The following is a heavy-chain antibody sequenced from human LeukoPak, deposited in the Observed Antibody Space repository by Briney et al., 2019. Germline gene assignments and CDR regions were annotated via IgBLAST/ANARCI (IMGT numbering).Heavy chain of an antibody. J-gene: IGHJ5*02. CDR2: IYHSGST. Sequence: SETLSLTCAVYGGSFSGYSWTWIRQPPGKGLEWIGSIYHSGSTYYNPSLKSRVTISVDTSKNQFSLKLSSVTAADTAVYYCASLTSQTTLTPWGQGTLVTVSS. D-gene: IGHD4-11*01. V-gene: IGHV4-34*01. CDR3: ASLTSQTTLTP. CDR1: GGSFSGYS.